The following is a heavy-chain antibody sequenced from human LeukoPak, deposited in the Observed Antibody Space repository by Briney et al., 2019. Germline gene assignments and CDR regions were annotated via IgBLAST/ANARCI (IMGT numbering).Heavy chain of an antibody. CDR3: ARDNGYCSSPSCPGYFDS. D-gene: IGHD2-2*01. CDR1: GGSISSGSYY. J-gene: IGHJ4*02. V-gene: IGHV4-61*02. Sequence: SETLSLTCTVSGGSISSGSYYWSWIRQPAGKGLEWIGRIYTSGSTAYNPSLKSRVTISVDTSNNQFSLKLSSVTAADTAVYFCARDNGYCSSPSCPGYFDSWGQGTLVTVPS. CDR2: IYTSGST.